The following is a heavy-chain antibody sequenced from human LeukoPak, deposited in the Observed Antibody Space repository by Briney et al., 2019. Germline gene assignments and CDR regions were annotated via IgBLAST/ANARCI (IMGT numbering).Heavy chain of an antibody. V-gene: IGHV1-2*02. D-gene: IGHD3-22*01. Sequence: GASVKVSCKASGYTFTGYYMHWVRQAPGQGLEWMGWINPNSGGTNYAQKFQGRVTMTRDTSISTAYMELSRLRSDDTAVYYCARCPRDTYYYDSSGHNWFDPWGQETLVTVSS. CDR1: GYTFTGYY. J-gene: IGHJ5*01. CDR3: ARCPRDTYYYDSSGHNWFDP. CDR2: INPNSGGT.